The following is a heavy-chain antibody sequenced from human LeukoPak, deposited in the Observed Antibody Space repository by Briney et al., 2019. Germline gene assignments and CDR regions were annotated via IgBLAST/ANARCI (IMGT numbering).Heavy chain of an antibody. D-gene: IGHD3-22*01. CDR2: IIPSGGSP. CDR3: AKLDYDGSGYY. Sequence: GASVKVSCKASGYSFTSYYIHWVRQAPGQGLEWMGMIIPSGGSPKYAQKFQGRVTMTRDTSTSTVYMELSSLRSEDTAVYYCAKLDYDGSGYYWGQGTLVTVSS. V-gene: IGHV1-46*01. J-gene: IGHJ4*02. CDR1: GYSFTSYY.